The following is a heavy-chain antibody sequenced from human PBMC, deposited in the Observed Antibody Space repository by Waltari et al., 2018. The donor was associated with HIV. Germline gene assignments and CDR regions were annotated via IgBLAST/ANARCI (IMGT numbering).Heavy chain of an antibody. CDR3: ARDWDSGSYFWFDP. V-gene: IGHV3-48*01. J-gene: IGHJ5*02. D-gene: IGHD1-26*01. CDR1: GSTFSSFS. CDR2: ISSSSSTI. Sequence: EVQLVESGGGLVQPGGSLRLACAASGSTFSSFSMNWVRQAPGKGLEWVSYISSSSSTIYYADSVKGRFTISRDNAKNSLYLQMNSLRAEDTAVYYCARDWDSGSYFWFDPWGQGTLVTVSS.